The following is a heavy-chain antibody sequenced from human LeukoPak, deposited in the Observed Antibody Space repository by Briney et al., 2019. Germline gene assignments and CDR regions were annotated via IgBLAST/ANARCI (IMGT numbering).Heavy chain of an antibody. CDR1: GFTFSSYG. CDR2: IKHDASEK. CDR3: ARGYYDSNAQLFDY. J-gene: IGHJ4*02. D-gene: IGHD3-22*01. Sequence: GGSLRLSCAASGFTFSSYGMHWVRQAPGKGLEWVANIKHDASEKYFMESLKGRFTISRDNAKNSLYLQTNSLRAEDTAVYYCARGYYDSNAQLFDYWGQGTLVTVSS. V-gene: IGHV3-7*01.